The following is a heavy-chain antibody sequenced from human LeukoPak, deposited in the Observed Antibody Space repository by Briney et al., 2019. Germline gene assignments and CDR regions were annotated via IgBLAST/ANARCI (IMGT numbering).Heavy chain of an antibody. V-gene: IGHV4-39*07. CDR3: ARGTEADGTFMFDF. CDR1: GGSIDGTTGH. D-gene: IGHD5-24*01. J-gene: IGHJ4*02. Sequence: SETLSLTCTVSGGSIDGTTGHWGWIRQPPGKGLEWIGSVFYRGSPYYNPSLNSRLTISVDTSKSQFSLDLTSVTAADTAVYYCARGTEADGTFMFDFWGQGTLVTVSS. CDR2: VFYRGSP.